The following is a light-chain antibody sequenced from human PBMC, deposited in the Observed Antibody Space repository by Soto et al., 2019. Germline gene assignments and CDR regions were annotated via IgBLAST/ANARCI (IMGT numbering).Light chain of an antibody. CDR2: RAP. J-gene: IGKJ4*01. V-gene: IGKV1-12*01. CDR1: QVISNW. Sequence: DIQMTQSPPSVSASVGDRVTITCRASQVISNWLAWYQQKPGKALKLLIYRAPILQSGVPSRFRGSGSGTDFTLTISSLQPEDFAIYYCQQANSLPLTFGGGTNVEIK. CDR3: QQANSLPLT.